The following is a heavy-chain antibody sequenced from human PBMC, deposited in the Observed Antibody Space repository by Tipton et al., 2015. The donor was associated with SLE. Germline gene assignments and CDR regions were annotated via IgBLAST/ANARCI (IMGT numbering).Heavy chain of an antibody. CDR3: VKMEGDDLVRVGGFDL. D-gene: IGHD2-21*01. CDR2: ISGGGHNA. V-gene: IGHV3-23*01. Sequence: LSLTCAVYGGTFSGYYWSWIRQSPGKGLEWVSDISGGGHNANYADSVKGRFTISRDDSKRTLYGLLTGLTVEDAAVYYCVKMEGDDLVRVGGFDLWGQGTKVTVSS. J-gene: IGHJ3*01. CDR1: GGTFSGYY.